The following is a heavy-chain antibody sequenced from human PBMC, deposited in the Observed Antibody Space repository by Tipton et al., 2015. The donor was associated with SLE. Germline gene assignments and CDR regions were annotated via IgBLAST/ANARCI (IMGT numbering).Heavy chain of an antibody. D-gene: IGHD3-10*01. V-gene: IGHV3-53*05. Sequence: SLRLSCAASGFTVSSNYMSWVRQAPGKGLEWVSVIYSGGSTYYADSVKGRFTISRDNSKNTLYLQMNSLRAEDTAVYCCARGSRGVAFDIWGQGTMVTVSS. CDR1: GFTVSSNY. CDR3: ARGSRGVAFDI. CDR2: IYSGGST. J-gene: IGHJ3*02.